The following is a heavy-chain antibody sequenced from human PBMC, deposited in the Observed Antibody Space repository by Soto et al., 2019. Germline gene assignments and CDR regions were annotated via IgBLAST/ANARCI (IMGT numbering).Heavy chain of an antibody. CDR2: IYYTGST. D-gene: IGHD3-3*01. CDR3: GRDFYAFCGTGGMDV. Sequence: PSETLSLTCTVSGGSVSSGGYYWSWIRQHPGKGLEWVGYIYYTGSTYYNPSLKSRVTISVDTSKNQFSLKLNSVTAADTAVYYCGRDFYAFCGTGGMDVWGQGTRVTVSS. J-gene: IGHJ6*02. V-gene: IGHV4-31*03. CDR1: GGSVSSGGYY.